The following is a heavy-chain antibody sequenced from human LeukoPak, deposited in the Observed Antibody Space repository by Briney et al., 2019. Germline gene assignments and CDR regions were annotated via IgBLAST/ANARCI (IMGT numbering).Heavy chain of an antibody. CDR2: INHSGST. J-gene: IGHJ5*02. D-gene: IGHD3-9*01. Sequence: SETLSLTCAVYGGSFSGYYWSWIRQPPGKGLEWIGEINHSGSTNYNPSLKSRVTISVDTSKNQFSLKLSSVTAEDTAVYYCARGPRDYDILTGYLTRNWFDPWGQGTLVTVSS. CDR1: GGSFSGYY. V-gene: IGHV4-34*01. CDR3: ARGPRDYDILTGYLTRNWFDP.